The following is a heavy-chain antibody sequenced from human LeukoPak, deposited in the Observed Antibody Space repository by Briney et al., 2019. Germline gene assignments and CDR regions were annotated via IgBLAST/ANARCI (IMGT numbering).Heavy chain of an antibody. CDR2: IYYSGST. D-gene: IGHD3-22*01. CDR1: GGSVSSGSYY. Sequence: SETLSLTCTVSGGSVSSGSYYWSWIRQPPGKGLEWIGYIYYSGSTNYNPSLKSRVTISVDTSKNQSSLKLSSVTAADTAVYFCARGPDSSGYYYFDYWGQGTLVTVSS. V-gene: IGHV4-61*01. CDR3: ARGPDSSGYYYFDY. J-gene: IGHJ4*02.